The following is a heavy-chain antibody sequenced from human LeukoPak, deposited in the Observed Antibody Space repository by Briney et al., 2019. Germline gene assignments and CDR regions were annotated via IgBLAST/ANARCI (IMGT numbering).Heavy chain of an antibody. CDR2: MNQDGSEQ. CDR1: GFDFDNYW. V-gene: IGHV3-7*04. CDR3: SRGQGCAY. D-gene: IGHD2-8*01. Sequence: GGSLRLSCAASGFDFDNYWMTWFRQAPGKGLEWVANMNQDGSEQYYVDSVKGRFTISRDNGKKSLYLQMNSLRAEDTAVYYCSRGQGCAYWGQGTLVTVSS. J-gene: IGHJ4*02.